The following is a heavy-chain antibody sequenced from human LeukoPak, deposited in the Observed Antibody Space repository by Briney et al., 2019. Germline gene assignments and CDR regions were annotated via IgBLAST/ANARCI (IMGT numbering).Heavy chain of an antibody. Sequence: ASVKVSCKASGYTFTSYDINWVRQATGQGLEWMGWMNPNSGNTGYAQKFQGRVTMTRNTSISTAYMELSSLRSEDTAVYYCARSPVYYGSGSYPSEMDVWGQGTTVTVSS. CDR1: GYTFTSYD. CDR2: MNPNSGNT. V-gene: IGHV1-8*01. J-gene: IGHJ6*02. D-gene: IGHD3-10*01. CDR3: ARSPVYYGSGSYPSEMDV.